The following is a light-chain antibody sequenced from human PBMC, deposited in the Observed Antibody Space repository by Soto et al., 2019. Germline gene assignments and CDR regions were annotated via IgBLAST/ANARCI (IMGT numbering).Light chain of an antibody. Sequence: QSVLTQPASVSGSPGQSIAISCTGTSSDVGGHDSVSWYQQHPGKAPKLMIYNVSNRPSGVSNRFSGSKSGNTASLTISGLLAEDEADYFCTSYTSASTYVFGAGTKV. CDR1: SSDVGGHDS. CDR2: NVS. V-gene: IGLV2-14*01. CDR3: TSYTSASTYV. J-gene: IGLJ1*01.